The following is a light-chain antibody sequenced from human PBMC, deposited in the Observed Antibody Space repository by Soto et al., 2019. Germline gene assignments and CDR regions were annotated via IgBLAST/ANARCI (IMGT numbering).Light chain of an antibody. V-gene: IGKV3-15*01. Sequence: EVVMTQSPATLSVSPGDRATLSCRASQIVGNSVAWYQQKPGQAPRLLIYGASNRATGIPARFSGSGSGTEFTLTISGLQSEDFAVYYCQQRSNWPLTFGGGTKVDIK. CDR2: GAS. CDR3: QQRSNWPLT. CDR1: QIVGNS. J-gene: IGKJ4*01.